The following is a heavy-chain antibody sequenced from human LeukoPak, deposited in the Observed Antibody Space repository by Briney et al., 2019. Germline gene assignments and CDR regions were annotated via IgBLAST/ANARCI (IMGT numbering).Heavy chain of an antibody. Sequence: GESLKTSCKAPGNPFTHYCIGVVRQMPGKGLEWMGIIYPSDSDTKYSPSFQGPVTISADKSITTAYLQWSSLKASDSAMYYCARRVPTSATRVFDYWGQGTLVTVSS. J-gene: IGHJ4*02. CDR3: ARRVPTSATRVFDY. CDR1: GNPFTHYC. D-gene: IGHD2-15*01. V-gene: IGHV5-51*01. CDR2: IYPSDSDT.